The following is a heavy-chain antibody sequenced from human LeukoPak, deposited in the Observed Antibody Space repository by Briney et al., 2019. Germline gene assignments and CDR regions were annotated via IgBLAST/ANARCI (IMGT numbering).Heavy chain of an antibody. Sequence: SETLSLTCAVYGGSFSGYYWSWIRQPPGKGLEWIGEINHSGSTNYNPSLKSRVTMSVDTSKNQFSLKLSSVTAADTAVYYCVRYTLGYCSSTSCYVGTFDYWGQGTLVTVSS. D-gene: IGHD2-2*01. V-gene: IGHV4-34*10. CDR1: GGSFSGYY. CDR2: INHSGST. J-gene: IGHJ4*02. CDR3: VRYTLGYCSSTSCYVGTFDY.